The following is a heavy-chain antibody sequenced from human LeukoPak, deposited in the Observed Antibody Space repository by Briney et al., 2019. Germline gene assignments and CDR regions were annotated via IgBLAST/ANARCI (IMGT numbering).Heavy chain of an antibody. D-gene: IGHD3-22*01. CDR2: ISGDGRST. V-gene: IGHV3-74*01. Sequence: GGSLRLSCAASEFTFSSYWMHWVRQAPGKGLVWVSRISGDGRSTSYADSVKGRFTISRDNAKNTMYLQMNSLRAEDTAVYYCARDNTVVVNTYGMDVWGQGTTVTVSS. CDR1: EFTFSSYW. J-gene: IGHJ6*02. CDR3: ARDNTVVVNTYGMDV.